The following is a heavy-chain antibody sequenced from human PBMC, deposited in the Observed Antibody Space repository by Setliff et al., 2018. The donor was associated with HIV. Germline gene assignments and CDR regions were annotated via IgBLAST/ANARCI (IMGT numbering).Heavy chain of an antibody. D-gene: IGHD2-2*01. CDR1: GYTFRIYG. V-gene: IGHV1-3*01. J-gene: IGHJ6*02. Sequence: ASVKVSCKASGYTFRIYGIHWVRQAPGQRLEWMGWINAGNGDTKYSQKFQDRVAITGDTSASTVFMELSSLRFEDTAMDYCASAYCSSTGCYVRWGNGMDVWGQGTTVTVSS. CDR2: INAGNGDT. CDR3: ASAYCSSTGCYVRWGNGMDV.